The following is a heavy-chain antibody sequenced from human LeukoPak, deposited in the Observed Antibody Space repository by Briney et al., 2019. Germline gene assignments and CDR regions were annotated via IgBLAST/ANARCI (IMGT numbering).Heavy chain of an antibody. J-gene: IGHJ4*02. Sequence: GRSLRLSCAASGFTFSSYGMHWVRQAPGQGLEWVAVISHDGSNKYYADSVKGRFTISRDNSKNTLYLQMNSLRAEDTAVYYCARDHAAAGTFDYWGQGTLLTVSS. V-gene: IGHV3-30*19. CDR2: ISHDGSNK. D-gene: IGHD6-13*01. CDR1: GFTFSSYG. CDR3: ARDHAAAGTFDY.